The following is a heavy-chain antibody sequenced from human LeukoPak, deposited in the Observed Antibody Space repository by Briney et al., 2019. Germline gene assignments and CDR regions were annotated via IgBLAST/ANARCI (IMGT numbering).Heavy chain of an antibody. V-gene: IGHV4-59*01. J-gene: IGHJ6*02. CDR1: GGSISSYY. CDR2: IYYSGST. Sequence: SQTLSLTCTVSGGSISSYYWSWIRQPPGKGLEWIGYIYYSGSTNYNPSLKSRVTISVDTSKNQFSLKLSSVTAADTAVYYCARGGSSWPWDYYYGMDVWGQGTTVTVSS. D-gene: IGHD6-13*01. CDR3: ARGGSSWPWDYYYGMDV.